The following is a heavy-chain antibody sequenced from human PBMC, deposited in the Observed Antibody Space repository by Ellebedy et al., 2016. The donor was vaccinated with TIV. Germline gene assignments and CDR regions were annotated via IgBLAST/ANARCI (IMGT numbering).Heavy chain of an antibody. CDR2: IYYNGNT. CDR1: NGSISPYY. V-gene: IGHV4-59*01. CDR3: ARERLNFWSGYFDT. D-gene: IGHD3-3*01. J-gene: IGHJ4*02. Sequence: MPSETLSLTCTVSNGSISPYYWSWIRQPPGKGLEWIGYIYYNGNTDYNPSLKSRVSISIDTSRNQFSLTLTSVTAADTAVYYCARERLNFWSGYFDTWGRGALVTVSS.